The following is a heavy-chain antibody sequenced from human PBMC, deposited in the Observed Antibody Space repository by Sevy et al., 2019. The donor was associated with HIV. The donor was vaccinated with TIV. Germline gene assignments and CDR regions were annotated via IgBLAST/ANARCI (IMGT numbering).Heavy chain of an antibody. D-gene: IGHD3-22*01. CDR3: AKRMFYDGSGNFDY. Sequence: GGSLGLSCAASGFTFSSYAMSWVRQAPGKGLEWVSAISGSGGSTYYADSVKGRFTISRDNSKNTLYLQMNSLRAEDTAVYYCAKRMFYDGSGNFDYWGQGTLVTVSS. CDR1: GFTFSSYA. CDR2: ISGSGGST. J-gene: IGHJ4*02. V-gene: IGHV3-23*01.